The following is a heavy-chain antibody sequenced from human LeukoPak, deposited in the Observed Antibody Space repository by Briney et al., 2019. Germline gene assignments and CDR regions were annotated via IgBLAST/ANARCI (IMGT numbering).Heavy chain of an antibody. D-gene: IGHD6-13*01. Sequence: GGSLRLSCAASGFTFSSYAMRWVRQPPGKGLEWFSSISGNGYTTYYADSVKGRFTVSRDYSKNTLFLQMNSLRAEDTAVYFCAKGVSSPLYYFDYWGQGALVTVSS. J-gene: IGHJ4*02. CDR2: ISGNGYTT. CDR3: AKGVSSPLYYFDY. CDR1: GFTFSSYA. V-gene: IGHV3-23*01.